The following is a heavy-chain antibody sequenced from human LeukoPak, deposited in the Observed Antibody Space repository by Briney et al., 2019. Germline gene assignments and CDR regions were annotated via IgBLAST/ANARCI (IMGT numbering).Heavy chain of an antibody. CDR3: ARDGKQQLGFDY. V-gene: IGHV1-18*01. CDR2: ISAYNGKT. J-gene: IGHJ4*02. Sequence: ASVKVSCKASGYTFTGYGISWVRQAPGQGLEWMGWISAYNGKTNHAQNFQGRVTMTTDTSTSTAYMELRSLRSDDAAVYYCARDGKQQLGFDYWGQGTLVTVSS. CDR1: GYTFTGYG. D-gene: IGHD6-13*01.